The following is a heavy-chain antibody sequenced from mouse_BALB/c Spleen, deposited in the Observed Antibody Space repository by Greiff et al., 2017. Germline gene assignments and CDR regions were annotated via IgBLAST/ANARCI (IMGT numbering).Heavy chain of an antibody. CDR3: ARDRPRGYPGGFAY. CDR1: GFTFSDYY. J-gene: IGHJ3*01. D-gene: IGHD3-1*01. Sequence: EVQVVESGGGLVKPGGSLKLSCAASGFTFSDYYMYWVRQTPEKRLEWVATISDGGSYTYYPDSVKGRFTISRDNTKNNLYLQMSSLTSEDTAMYYYARDRPRGYPGGFAYWGQGTLVTVSA. CDR2: ISDGGSYT. V-gene: IGHV5-4*02.